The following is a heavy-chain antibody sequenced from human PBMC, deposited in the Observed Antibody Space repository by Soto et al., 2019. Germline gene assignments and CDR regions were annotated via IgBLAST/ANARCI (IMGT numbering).Heavy chain of an antibody. D-gene: IGHD7-27*01. CDR3: ARIPWARANAFDI. V-gene: IGHV1-69*13. CDR1: GYTFTSYG. J-gene: IGHJ3*02. Sequence: GASVKVSCKASGYTFTSYGSIWVRQAPGQGLEWMGGIIPIFGTANYAQKFQGRVTITADESTSTAYTELSSLRSEDTAVYYCARIPWARANAFDIWGQGTMVTVSS. CDR2: IIPIFGTA.